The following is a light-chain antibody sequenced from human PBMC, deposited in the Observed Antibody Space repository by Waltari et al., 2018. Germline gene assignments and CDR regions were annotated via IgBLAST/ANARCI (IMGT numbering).Light chain of an antibody. CDR3: SAHAGGNRLL. CDR2: GIT. Sequence: QSALTQPPSASGSPGHSVTISCTGTDRDIGNYDSVPWYQQLPGKAPKLIIFGITERPSGVPDRFSASQSGNTASLTVSGLQTEDEADYFCSAHAGGNRLLFGGGTRLTVL. J-gene: IGLJ2*01. CDR1: DRDIGNYDS. V-gene: IGLV2-8*01.